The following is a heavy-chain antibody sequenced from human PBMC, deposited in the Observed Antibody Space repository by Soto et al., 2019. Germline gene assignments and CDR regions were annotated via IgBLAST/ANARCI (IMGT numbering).Heavy chain of an antibody. CDR3: AEDSYYHDSTGYYIFDY. Sequence: QVQLVESGGGVVQPGGSLRLSCAASGLTFSNYGMHWVRQAPGKGLEWVAHISYDGSNEHYVDSVKGRFTISRDNSKNTLYQQMTSLRAEDTAVYYCAEDSYYHDSTGYYIFDYWGQGTLVTVSS. V-gene: IGHV3-30*18. CDR2: ISYDGSNE. D-gene: IGHD3-22*01. J-gene: IGHJ4*02. CDR1: GLTFSNYG.